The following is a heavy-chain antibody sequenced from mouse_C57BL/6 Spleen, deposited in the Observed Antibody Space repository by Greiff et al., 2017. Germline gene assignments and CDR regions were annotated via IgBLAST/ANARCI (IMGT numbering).Heavy chain of an antibody. Sequence: QVQLKQSGAELVRPGASVTLSCKASGYTFTDYEMHWVKQTPVHGLEWIGAIDPETGGTAYNQKFKGKAILTADKSASTAYMELRSLTSEDSAVDCCTRSLTTDFECWGQGTTLTVSS. J-gene: IGHJ2*01. CDR2: IDPETGGT. CDR3: TRSLTTDFEC. CDR1: GYTFTDYE. V-gene: IGHV1-15*01. D-gene: IGHD1-1*01.